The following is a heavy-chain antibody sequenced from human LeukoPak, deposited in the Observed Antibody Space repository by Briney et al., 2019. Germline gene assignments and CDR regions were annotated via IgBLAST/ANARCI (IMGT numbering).Heavy chain of an antibody. CDR1: AFTVISNY. J-gene: IGHJ4*02. Sequence: GGSLMLTCAASAFTVISNYMSWVRQAPGKGLEWVSVIYSGGSTYYADSVKGRFTISRDNSKNTLYLQMNSLRAEDTAVYYCARAETTGYYYYFDYWGQGTLVTVSS. V-gene: IGHV3-53*01. CDR2: IYSGGST. D-gene: IGHD3-9*01. CDR3: ARAETTGYYYYFDY.